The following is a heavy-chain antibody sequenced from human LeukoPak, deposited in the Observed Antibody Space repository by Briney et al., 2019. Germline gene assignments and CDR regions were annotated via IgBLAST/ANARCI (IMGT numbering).Heavy chain of an antibody. Sequence: PGGSLRLSCAASGFTFSNYAMNWVRQSPGKGLEWVSGVSGSGSYTYFADSVKGRFTISRDNSKNTLYLQMNSLRAEDTAVYYCAKEESDYYDSSGHGVANAFDIWGQGTMVTVSS. CDR1: GFTFSNYA. CDR3: AKEESDYYDSSGHGVANAFDI. CDR2: VSGSGSYT. D-gene: IGHD3-22*01. J-gene: IGHJ3*02. V-gene: IGHV3-23*01.